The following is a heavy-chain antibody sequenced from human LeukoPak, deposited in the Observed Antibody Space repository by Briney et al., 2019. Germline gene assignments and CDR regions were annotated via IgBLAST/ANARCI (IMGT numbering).Heavy chain of an antibody. J-gene: IGHJ4*02. D-gene: IGHD6-13*01. CDR2: ISYDGSNK. V-gene: IGHV3-30*18. CDR3: AKDRGGAAATSKHLDY. Sequence: GGSLRLSCAASGFTFSSYGMHWVRQAPGKGLEWVAVISYDGSNKYYADSVKGRFTISRDNSKNTLYLQMNSLRAEDTAVYYCAKDRGGAAATSKHLDYWGQGTLVTVSS. CDR1: GFTFSSYG.